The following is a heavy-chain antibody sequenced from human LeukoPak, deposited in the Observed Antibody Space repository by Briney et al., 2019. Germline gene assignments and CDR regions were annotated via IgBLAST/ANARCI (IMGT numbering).Heavy chain of an antibody. V-gene: IGHV1-18*01. D-gene: IGHD6-19*01. Sequence: ASVKVSCKSSSYTFTRYGISWVRQAPGQGLEWMGWISAYNGNTNYAQKLQGRVTMTTDTSTSTAYMELRSLRSDDTAVYYCARFGLGKHIEVAGIPFDIWGQGTMVTVSS. CDR2: ISAYNGNT. J-gene: IGHJ3*02. CDR3: ARFGLGKHIEVAGIPFDI. CDR1: SYTFTRYG.